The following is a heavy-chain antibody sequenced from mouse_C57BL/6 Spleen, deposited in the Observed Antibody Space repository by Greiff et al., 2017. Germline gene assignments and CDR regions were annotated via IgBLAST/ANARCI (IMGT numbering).Heavy chain of an antibody. CDR1: GFSLTSYG. V-gene: IGHV2-6-1*01. CDR2: IWSDGST. J-gene: IGHJ1*03. Sequence: QVQLKQSGPGLVAPSQSLSITCTVSGFSLTSYGVHWVRQPPGKGLEWLVVIWSDGSTTYNSALKSRLSISKDNSKSQVFLKMNSLQTDDTAMYYCARHEGDGWYFDVWGTGTTVTVSS. D-gene: IGHD3-3*01. CDR3: ARHEGDGWYFDV.